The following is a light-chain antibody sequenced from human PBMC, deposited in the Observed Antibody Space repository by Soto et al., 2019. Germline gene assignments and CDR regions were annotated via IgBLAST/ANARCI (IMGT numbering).Light chain of an antibody. CDR2: DAS. CDR1: QSVSSSY. J-gene: IGKJ2*01. Sequence: EIVLTQSPATLSLSPGERATLSCGASQSVSSSYLAWYQQKPGLAPRLLIYDASGRATGIPDRFSGSGSGTDFTLTISRLEPEDFAVYYCPQYGTSPYTFGQVTKLEIK. V-gene: IGKV3D-20*01. CDR3: PQYGTSPYT.